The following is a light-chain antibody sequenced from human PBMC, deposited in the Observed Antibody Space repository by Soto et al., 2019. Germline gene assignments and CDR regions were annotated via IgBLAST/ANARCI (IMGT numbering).Light chain of an antibody. Sequence: QPVLTQPPSVSEAPRQRVTISCSGGSSNIGNNAVNWYQQLPGKAPKLLIYYDDLLPSGVSDRFSGSKSGTSASLAISGLQSEDEADYYCAAWDDSLNGYVFGTGTKLTVL. CDR1: SSNIGNNA. CDR2: YDD. V-gene: IGLV1-36*01. J-gene: IGLJ1*01. CDR3: AAWDDSLNGYV.